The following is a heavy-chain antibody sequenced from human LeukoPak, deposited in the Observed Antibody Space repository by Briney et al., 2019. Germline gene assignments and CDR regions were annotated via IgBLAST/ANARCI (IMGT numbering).Heavy chain of an antibody. Sequence: PGGSLRLSCAASGFTFSSYAMSWVRQAPGKGLEWVSAISGSGGSTYYADSVKGRFTISRDNSKNTLYLQMNGLRAEDTAVYYCARGSGYYYYYGMDVWGQGTTVTVSS. CDR1: GFTFSSYA. J-gene: IGHJ6*02. V-gene: IGHV3-23*01. CDR2: ISGSGGST. CDR3: ARGSGYYYYYGMDV. D-gene: IGHD2-15*01.